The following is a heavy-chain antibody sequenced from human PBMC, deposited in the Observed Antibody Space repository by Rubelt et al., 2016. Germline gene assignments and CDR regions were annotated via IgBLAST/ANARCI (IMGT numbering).Heavy chain of an antibody. CDR2: FYSGST. CDR3: ARSGQTSWYGAHYFAS. J-gene: IGHJ4*02. V-gene: IGHV4-61*05. D-gene: IGHD6-13*01. CDR1: GGSISSGSYY. Sequence: QLQLQESGPGLVKPSETLSLTCTVSGGSISSGSYYWGWIRQPPGKGLEWIGYFYSGSTNYKPSLKSRVTISVDTSKNLFSLNLRSVTAAETAVYYCARSGQTSWYGAHYFASWGQGTLVTVSS.